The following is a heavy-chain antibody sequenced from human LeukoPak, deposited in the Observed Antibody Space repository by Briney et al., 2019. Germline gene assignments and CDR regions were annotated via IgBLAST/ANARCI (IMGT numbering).Heavy chain of an antibody. V-gene: IGHV3-49*04. CDR3: TRDREAAAGINALDI. D-gene: IGHD6-13*01. J-gene: IGHJ3*02. Sequence: GGSLRLSCTASGFTLGEYPMSWVRQAPGTGLEWVGFIGSKAYGGTAEYAASVKGRFTISRDDSKSLAYLQMNSLKTEDTAVYYCTRDREAAAGINALDIWGQGTMVTVSS. CDR2: IGSKAYGGTA. CDR1: GFTLGEYP.